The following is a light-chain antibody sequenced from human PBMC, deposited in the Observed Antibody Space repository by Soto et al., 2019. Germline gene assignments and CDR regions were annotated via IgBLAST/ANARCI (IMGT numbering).Light chain of an antibody. CDR2: GAS. CDR1: QSVGSG. Sequence: EIVMTQSPATLSVSPGERATLSCRASQSVGSGLSWYQQKPDQAPRLLIYGASTRATGIPARFSGSGSGTEFTLTISSLQSEDYAVYYCQQYNNRPPYTFGQGTKVDIK. CDR3: QQYNNRPPYT. J-gene: IGKJ2*01. V-gene: IGKV3-15*01.